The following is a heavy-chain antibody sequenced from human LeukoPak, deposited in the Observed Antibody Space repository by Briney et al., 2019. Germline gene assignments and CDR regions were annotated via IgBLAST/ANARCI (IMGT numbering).Heavy chain of an antibody. D-gene: IGHD1-26*01. CDR1: GFTFSSYW. CDR2: IKQDGSEK. V-gene: IGHV3-7*01. J-gene: IGHJ6*02. Sequence: GGSLRLSCAASGFTFSSYWMSWVRQAPGKGLEWVANIKQDGSEKYYVDSVKGRFTISRDSAKNSLYLQMNSLRAEDTAVYYCARVRYSGPYYYGMDVWGQGTTVTVSS. CDR3: ARVRYSGPYYYGMDV.